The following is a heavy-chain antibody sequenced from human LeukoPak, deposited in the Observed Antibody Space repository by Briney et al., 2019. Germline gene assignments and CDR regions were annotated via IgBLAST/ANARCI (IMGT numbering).Heavy chain of an antibody. CDR2: IYYSGST. CDR1: GGSISSSSYY. V-gene: IGHV4-39*01. D-gene: IGHD2-2*02. J-gene: IGHJ5*02. CDR3: ARCRPAAISNWFDP. Sequence: SETLSLTCTASGGSISSSSYYWGWIRQPPGKGLEWIGSIYYSGSTYYNPSLKSRVTISVDTSKNQFSLKLSSVTAADTAVYYCARCRPAAISNWFDPWGQGTLVTVSS.